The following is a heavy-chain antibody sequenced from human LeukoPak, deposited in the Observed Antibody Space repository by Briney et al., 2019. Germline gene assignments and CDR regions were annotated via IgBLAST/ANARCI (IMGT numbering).Heavy chain of an antibody. J-gene: IGHJ4*02. D-gene: IGHD2-2*01. CDR1: GFTFNNYG. V-gene: IGHV3-30*02. Sequence: GGSLRLSCGASGFTFNNYGMHWVRQAPGKGPEWVAFIRYDESNKYYADSVKGRFTISRDNSKNTLYLQMNSLGVEDTAVYYCAKGYCASTICYGGGKIDYWGQGTLVTVSS. CDR3: AKGYCASTICYGGGKIDY. CDR2: IRYDESNK.